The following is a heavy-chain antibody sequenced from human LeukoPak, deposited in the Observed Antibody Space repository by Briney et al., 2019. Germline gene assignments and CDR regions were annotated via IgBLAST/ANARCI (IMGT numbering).Heavy chain of an antibody. V-gene: IGHV4-4*09. Sequence: SETLSLTCTTSGVSISRFYWSWVRQPPGKGLEWIGNIYNGVPTFFNPSLKSRVTISVDTSKRQFSLQLASVTAADTAVYYCVQTTGWPGFDYWGQGILVAVSS. CDR3: VQTTGWPGFDY. D-gene: IGHD6-19*01. J-gene: IGHJ4*02. CDR1: GVSISRFY. CDR2: IYNGVPT.